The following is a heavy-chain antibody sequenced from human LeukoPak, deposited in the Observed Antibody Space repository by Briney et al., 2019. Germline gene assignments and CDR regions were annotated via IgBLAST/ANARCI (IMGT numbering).Heavy chain of an antibody. Sequence: ASVKVSCKASGYTFTGYYMHWVRQAPGQGLEWMGWINPNSGGTNYAQKFQGRVTMTRDTSISTAYMELSSLRSEDTAVYYCARSSEVRGVIITSGFDPWGQGTLVTVSS. D-gene: IGHD3-10*01. V-gene: IGHV1-2*02. CDR1: GYTFTGYY. CDR3: ARSSEVRGVIITSGFDP. J-gene: IGHJ5*02. CDR2: INPNSGGT.